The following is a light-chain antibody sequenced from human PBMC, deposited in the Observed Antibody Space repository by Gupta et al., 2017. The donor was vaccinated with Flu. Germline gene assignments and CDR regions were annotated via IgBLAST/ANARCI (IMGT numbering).Light chain of an antibody. Sequence: CTGIGPSIYCAWYQQLPGKAPQLLLYEVMYRPSGISDRFSGSKYSDRASLTISVLRTDDEGEYYCGSFQFTSGLLFVGGTTVTVL. V-gene: IGLV2-14*03. J-gene: IGLJ2*01. CDR3: GSFQFTSGLL. CDR1: CTGIGPSIY. CDR2: EVM.